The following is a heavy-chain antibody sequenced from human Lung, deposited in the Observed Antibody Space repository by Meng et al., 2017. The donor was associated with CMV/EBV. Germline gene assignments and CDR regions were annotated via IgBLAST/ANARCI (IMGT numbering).Heavy chain of an antibody. J-gene: IGHJ5*01. D-gene: IGHD5-18*01. V-gene: IGHV1-18*01. CDR3: ARQRRVSGYSDGQGWFDP. Sequence: ASVKVSCKASGYTFTSYGISWVRQAPGQGLEWMGWISAYNGNTSYAQKLQGRVTMTTDTSTSTAYMELRSLRSDDTAVYYCARQRRVSGYSDGQGWFDPWGQGTXVPVSS. CDR1: GYTFTSYG. CDR2: ISAYNGNT.